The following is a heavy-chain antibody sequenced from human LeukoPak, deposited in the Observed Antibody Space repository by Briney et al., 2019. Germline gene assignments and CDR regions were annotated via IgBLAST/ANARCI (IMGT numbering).Heavy chain of an antibody. CDR3: TSPGYYLGGYYYYMDV. CDR1: GFTFSGSA. J-gene: IGHJ6*03. D-gene: IGHD3-10*01. CDR2: IRSKANSYAT. Sequence: PGGSLKLSCAASGFTFSGSAMHWVRQASGKGLEWVGRIRSKANSYATAYAASVKGRFTISRDDSKNTAYLQMNSLKAEDTAVYYCTSPGYYLGGYYYYMDVWGKGTTVTVSS. V-gene: IGHV3-73*01.